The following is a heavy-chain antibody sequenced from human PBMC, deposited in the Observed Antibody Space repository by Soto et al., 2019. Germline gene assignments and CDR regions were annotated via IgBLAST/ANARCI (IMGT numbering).Heavy chain of an antibody. CDR3: ATITMMT. CDR1: GVTFSDYY. CDR2: ISGSSDNT. J-gene: IGHJ5*02. D-gene: IGHD3-22*01. V-gene: IGHV3-11*06. Sequence: GSLRLSRAASGVTFSDYYMSWIRQAPGKGLEWLSYISGSSDNTNYADSVKGRFTISRDNAKKSLYLEMNSLRAEDTAVYYCATITMMTWGQGTLVTVSS.